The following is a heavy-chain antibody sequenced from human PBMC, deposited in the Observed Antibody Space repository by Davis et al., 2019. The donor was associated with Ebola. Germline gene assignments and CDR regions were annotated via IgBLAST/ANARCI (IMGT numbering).Heavy chain of an antibody. V-gene: IGHV6-1*01. CDR3: ARGWLRGGMDV. D-gene: IGHD5-18*01. J-gene: IGHJ6*02. Sequence: HSQTLSLTCAISGDRVSTACWNWIRQSPSRGLEWLGRTYYKSKWYIDYAVSVKSRISINPDTSKNQVSLHLKSVTPEDTALYYCARGWLRGGMDVWGEGTTVTV. CDR1: GDRVSTAC. CDR2: TYYKSKWYI.